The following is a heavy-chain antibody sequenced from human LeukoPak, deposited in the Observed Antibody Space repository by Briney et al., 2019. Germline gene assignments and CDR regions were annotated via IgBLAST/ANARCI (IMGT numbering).Heavy chain of an antibody. CDR1: GYTFTSYG. Sequence: ASVKVSCKASGYTFTSYGISWVRQAPGQGLEWMGWISAYNGNTNYAQKLQGRVTMTTDTSTSTAYMELRSLRSDDTAMYYCARTHGYGDRYNWFDPWGQGTLVTVSS. CDR3: ARTHGYGDRYNWFDP. V-gene: IGHV1-18*01. J-gene: IGHJ5*02. D-gene: IGHD4-17*01. CDR2: ISAYNGNT.